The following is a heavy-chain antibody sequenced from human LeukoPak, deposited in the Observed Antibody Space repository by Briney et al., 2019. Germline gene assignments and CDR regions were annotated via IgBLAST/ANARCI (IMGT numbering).Heavy chain of an antibody. D-gene: IGHD3-22*01. CDR1: GGTFSSYA. J-gene: IGHJ4*02. CDR3: ARDYDSRGFYYWGTFGY. CDR2: VLPFFGTA. Sequence: SVKVSCKASGGTFSSYALSWVRQAPGQGLEWMGGVLPFFGTANYAQKFQGRVTITTDESTSTSYMELSSVRSEDTAVYYCARDYDSRGFYYWGTFGYWGQGTLVTVSS. V-gene: IGHV1-69*05.